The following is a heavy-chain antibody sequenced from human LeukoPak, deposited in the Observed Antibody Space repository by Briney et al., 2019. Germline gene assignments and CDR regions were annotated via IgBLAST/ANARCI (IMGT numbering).Heavy chain of an antibody. V-gene: IGHV1-69*13. CDR3: ATTSGRYSYGPGYYYYGMDV. D-gene: IGHD5-18*01. Sequence: ASVKVSRKASGGTFSSYAISWVRQAPGQGLEWMGGIIPIFGTANYAQKFQGRVTITADESTSTAYMELSSLRSEDTAVYYCATTSGRYSYGPGYYYYGMDVWGKGTTVTVSS. CDR2: IIPIFGTA. CDR1: GGTFSSYA. J-gene: IGHJ6*04.